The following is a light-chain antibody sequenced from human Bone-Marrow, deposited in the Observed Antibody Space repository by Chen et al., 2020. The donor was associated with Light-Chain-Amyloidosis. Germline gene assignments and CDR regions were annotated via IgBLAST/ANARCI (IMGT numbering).Light chain of an antibody. CDR2: RDT. CDR3: QSADSSGTYEVI. V-gene: IGLV3-25*03. CDR1: DLPTKY. Sequence: SYDLTQPPPVSVSQGQTARITCSGDDLPTKYAYWYQQKPGQAPVLVIHRDTERPSGISERFSGSSSGTTATLTISGVQAEDEADYHCQSADSSGTYEVIFGGGTKLTVL. J-gene: IGLJ2*01.